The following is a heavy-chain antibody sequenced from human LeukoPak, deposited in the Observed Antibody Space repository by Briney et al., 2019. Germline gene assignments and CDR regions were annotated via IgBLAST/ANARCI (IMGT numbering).Heavy chain of an antibody. V-gene: IGHV3-23*01. CDR2: ISSTGGTT. CDR1: GITFSSYG. D-gene: IGHD6-19*01. CDR3: ARFSLYSSGWYPYFDY. J-gene: IGHJ4*02. Sequence: GGSLRLSCAASGITFSSYGMSWVRQAPGKGLEWVSSISSTGGTTYYADSVKGRFTISRDNSKNTLYLQMNSLRAEDTAVYYCARFSLYSSGWYPYFDYWGQGTLVTVSS.